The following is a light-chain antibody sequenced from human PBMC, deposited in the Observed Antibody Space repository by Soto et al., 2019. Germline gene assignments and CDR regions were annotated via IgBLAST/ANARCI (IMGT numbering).Light chain of an antibody. CDR3: QQYNIWPPET. V-gene: IGKV3-15*01. J-gene: IGKJ1*01. CDR1: QSVSYN. CDR2: GAT. Sequence: EIVMTQAPATLSVSPGERATLSCRASQSVSYNLAWYQQKPGQAPRLLIYGATTRATVVPARFSGSGSGTEFTLTISSLQSEDSAVYYCQQYNIWPPETFGQGTNVEI.